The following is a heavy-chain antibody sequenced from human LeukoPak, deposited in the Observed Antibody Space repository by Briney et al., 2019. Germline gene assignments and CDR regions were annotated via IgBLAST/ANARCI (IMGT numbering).Heavy chain of an antibody. CDR3: ASRRLGNDY. J-gene: IGHJ4*02. D-gene: IGHD3-9*01. CDR1: GGSLSDYY. Sequence: SETLSLTCTVSGGSLSDYYWTWVRQPPGKGLEWIGYIYYSGSTNYNPSLKSRVTISVDTSKNQFSLKVTSVTTADTAVYYCASRRLGNDYWGQGILVTVSS. V-gene: IGHV4-59*01. CDR2: IYYSGST.